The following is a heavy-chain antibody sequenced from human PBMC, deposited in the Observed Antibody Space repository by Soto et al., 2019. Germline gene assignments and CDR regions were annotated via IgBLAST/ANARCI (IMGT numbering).Heavy chain of an antibody. CDR1: GGTFSRYT. V-gene: IGHV1-18*01. CDR2: ISAYNGNT. D-gene: IGHD6-13*01. J-gene: IGHJ5*02. Sequence: ASVKVSCKAAGGTFSRYTISWVRQAPGQGLEWMGWISAYNGNTNYAQKLQGRVTMTTDTSTSTAYMELRSLRSDDTAVYYCARDSYSSSWPNWFDPWGQGTLVTVSS. CDR3: ARDSYSSSWPNWFDP.